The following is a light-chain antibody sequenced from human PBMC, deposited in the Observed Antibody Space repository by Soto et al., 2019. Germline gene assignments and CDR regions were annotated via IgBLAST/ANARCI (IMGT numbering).Light chain of an antibody. CDR2: GAS. CDR3: LQCGSSPPYT. Sequence: EIVLTQSPGTLSLSPGERATFSCRASQSISSSYISWYQQTPGQAPRLLIYGASSSATGIPHRFSGRGSERDFTLDISRLETEDSAMFYCLQCGSSPPYTFGQGTKLEIK. V-gene: IGKV3-20*01. J-gene: IGKJ2*01. CDR1: QSISSSY.